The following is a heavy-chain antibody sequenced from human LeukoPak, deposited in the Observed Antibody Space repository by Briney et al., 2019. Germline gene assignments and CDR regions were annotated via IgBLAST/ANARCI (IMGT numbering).Heavy chain of an antibody. D-gene: IGHD1-26*01. Sequence: GGSLRLSCAASGFIFNNYAMSWVRQAPGKGLEWVSALSGSGGRTYYADSVKGRFTISRDNSKNTLYLQMNSLRAEDTAVYYCAKYRTQWELLLAAFDIWGQGTMVTVSS. CDR2: LSGSGGRT. V-gene: IGHV3-23*01. CDR1: GFIFNNYA. CDR3: AKYRTQWELLLAAFDI. J-gene: IGHJ3*02.